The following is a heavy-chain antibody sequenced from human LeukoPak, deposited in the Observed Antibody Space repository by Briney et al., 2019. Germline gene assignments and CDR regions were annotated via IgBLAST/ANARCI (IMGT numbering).Heavy chain of an antibody. CDR3: AKGSGSSCYSPCDY. CDR2: ICANDGNT. CDR1: GLTFRNYA. J-gene: IGHJ4*02. V-gene: IGHV3-23*01. D-gene: IGHD2-15*01. Sequence: GGSLRLSCAASGLTFRNYAMSWVRQAPGKGLEWVSVICANDGNTYYADAVKGRFTISRDNSKDTLYLQMDSLRAEDTAVYYCAKGSGSSCYSPCDYWGQGILVTVSS.